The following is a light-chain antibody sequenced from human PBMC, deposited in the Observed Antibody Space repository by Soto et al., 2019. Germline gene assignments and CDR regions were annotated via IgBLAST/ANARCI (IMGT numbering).Light chain of an antibody. CDR2: KAS. CDR3: QHYNSYSEA. CDR1: QTISSW. J-gene: IGKJ1*01. Sequence: DIHMTQSPPSLSASVGNILTITCRASQTISSWLAWYQQKPGKAPKLLIYKASTLKSGVPSRLRGSGSGTEFTITISSMKTDDFETYYCQHYNSYSEAFGHGTKVDIK. V-gene: IGKV1-5*03.